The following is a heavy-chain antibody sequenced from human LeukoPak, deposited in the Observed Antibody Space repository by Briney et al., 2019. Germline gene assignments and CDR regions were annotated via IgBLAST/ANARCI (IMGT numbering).Heavy chain of an antibody. D-gene: IGHD6-19*01. CDR3: AHSGGYSSGWYGPPQNWFDP. J-gene: IGHJ5*02. CDR1: GFSLSTSGVG. Sequence: ESGPTLVKPTQTLTLTCTFSGFSLSTSGVGVGWIRQPPGKALEWLALIYWDDDKRYSPSLKSRLTITTDTSKNQVVLTMTNMDPVDTATYYCAHSGGYSSGWYGPPQNWFDPWGQGTLVTVSS. V-gene: IGHV2-5*02. CDR2: IYWDDDK.